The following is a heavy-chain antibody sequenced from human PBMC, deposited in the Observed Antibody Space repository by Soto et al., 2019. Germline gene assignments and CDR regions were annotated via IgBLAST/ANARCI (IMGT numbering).Heavy chain of an antibody. CDR1: GFTFSSYA. V-gene: IGHV3-23*01. CDR2: ITAGGGST. Sequence: EVQLLESGGGLVQPGGSLRLSCAASGFTFSSYAMSWVRQAPGKGLAWVSSITAGGGSTYYADSVKGRFTISKDNSKNLVYLQMNCLRAEETVVYYCAGGVTSGNYAFDIWCQGTLVTVSS. J-gene: IGHJ3*02. CDR3: AGGVTSGNYAFDI. D-gene: IGHD2-8*01.